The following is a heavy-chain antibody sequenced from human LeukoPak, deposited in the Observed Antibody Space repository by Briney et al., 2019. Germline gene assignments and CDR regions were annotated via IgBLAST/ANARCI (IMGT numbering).Heavy chain of an antibody. J-gene: IGHJ3*02. CDR2: IYYSGST. D-gene: IGHD3-22*01. CDR1: GGSFSGYY. V-gene: IGHV4-59*01. Sequence: PSETLSLTCAVYGGSFSGYYWSWIRQPPGKGLEWIGYIYYSGSTNYNPSLKSRVTISVDTSKNQFSLKLSSVTAADTAVYYCARGAVGPYDSSGYYLDDAFDIWGQGTMVTVSS. CDR3: ARGAVGPYDSSGYYLDDAFDI.